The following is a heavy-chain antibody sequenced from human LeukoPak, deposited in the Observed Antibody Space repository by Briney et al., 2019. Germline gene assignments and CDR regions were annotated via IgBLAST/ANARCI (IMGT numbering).Heavy chain of an antibody. CDR2: ISSSGGYT. CDR3: AKDGSYYNFDY. J-gene: IGHJ4*02. V-gene: IGHV3-23*01. CDR1: GFTFSTYA. D-gene: IGHD3-10*01. Sequence: PGASLRLSCAASGFTFSTYAMSWVRQAPGKGLEWVSVISSSGGYTDYADSVKGRFTISRDNSKNTLYLQMNSLRAEDTAVYYCAKDGSYYNFDYWGQGTLVTVSP.